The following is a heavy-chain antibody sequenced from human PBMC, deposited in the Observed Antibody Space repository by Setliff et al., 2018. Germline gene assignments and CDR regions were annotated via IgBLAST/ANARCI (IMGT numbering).Heavy chain of an antibody. D-gene: IGHD2-15*01. CDR3: AKRGPYCSGGTCHYYFDY. Sequence: PSETLSLTCTVSGGSISSGDYYWSWIRQPPGKGLEWIGYIYYSGSTYYNPSLKSRVTISVDTSKNQFSLKLSSVTAEDTAVYYCAKRGPYCSGGTCHYYFDYWGQGTLVTVSS. V-gene: IGHV4-30-4*08. CDR2: IYYSGST. J-gene: IGHJ4*02. CDR1: GGSISSGDYY.